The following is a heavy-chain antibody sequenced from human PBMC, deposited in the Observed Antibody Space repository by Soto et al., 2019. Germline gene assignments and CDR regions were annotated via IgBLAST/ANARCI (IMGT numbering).Heavy chain of an antibody. CDR3: ARGGTYYDSSGYPKNNWFGP. Sequence: SVKVSCKASGGTFNNYAINWVRQAPGQGLEWMGGIIPMFGKANYAQKFQGRVTITADESTSTAHMELISLRSEDTALYYCARGGTYYDSSGYPKNNWFGPWGQGTLVTVSS. CDR1: GGTFNNYA. J-gene: IGHJ5*02. CDR2: IIPMFGKA. D-gene: IGHD3-22*01. V-gene: IGHV1-69*13.